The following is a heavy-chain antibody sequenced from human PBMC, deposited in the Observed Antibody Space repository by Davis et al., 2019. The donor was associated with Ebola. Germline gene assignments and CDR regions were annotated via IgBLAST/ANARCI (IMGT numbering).Heavy chain of an antibody. Sequence: GESLKISCAASGFTFSNFAMSWVRQAPGKGLEWVSSICGSCGNTYYADSVKGRFTISRDNSKKTLYLQMNSLRAEDTAVYYCATVVTADYWGQGTLVTVAS. CDR2: ICGSCGNT. CDR3: ATVVTADY. CDR1: GFTFSNFA. V-gene: IGHV3-23*01. D-gene: IGHD2-21*02. J-gene: IGHJ4*02.